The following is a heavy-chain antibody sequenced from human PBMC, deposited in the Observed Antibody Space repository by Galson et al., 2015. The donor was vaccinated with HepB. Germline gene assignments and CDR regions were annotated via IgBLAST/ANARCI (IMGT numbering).Heavy chain of an antibody. CDR2: INSDGSST. Sequence: SLRLSCAASGFTFSSYWMHWVRQAPGKGLVWVSRINSDGSSTSYADSVKGRFTISRDNAKNTLYLQMNSLRAEDTAVYYCATGKPFYDYYGMDVWGQGTTVTVSS. CDR1: GFTFSSYW. J-gene: IGHJ6*02. CDR3: ATGKPFYDYYGMDV. V-gene: IGHV3-74*01.